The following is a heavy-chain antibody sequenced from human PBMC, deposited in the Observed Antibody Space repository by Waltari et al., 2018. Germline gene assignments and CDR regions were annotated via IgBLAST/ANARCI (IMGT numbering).Heavy chain of an antibody. V-gene: IGHV1-18*01. J-gene: IGHJ4*02. CDR3: ARVISYYYDSSGQYYFDY. CDR2: ISAYNGNK. CDR1: GYTFTSYG. Sequence: QVQLVQSGAEVKKPGASVKVSCKASGYTFTSYGISWVRQAPGQGLGWMGGISAYNGNKNYAQKLQGRVTRTTDTSTSTAYMELRSLRSDDTAVYYCARVISYYYDSSGQYYFDYWGQGTLVTVSS. D-gene: IGHD3-22*01.